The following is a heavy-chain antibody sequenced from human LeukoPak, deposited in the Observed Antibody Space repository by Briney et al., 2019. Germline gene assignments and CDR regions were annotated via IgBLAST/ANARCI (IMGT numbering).Heavy chain of an antibody. CDR3: ARDPCTGISCHDAFDI. V-gene: IGHV1-18*01. CDR1: SGWDGSAPTMV. Sequence: GASVKVSCKGLSGWDGSAPTMVTQGVRQAPGQGLEWMGWISAYNGYTKYAQEFQGRVTMTTETSTSTAYMEVRSLRSDDTAVYYCARDPCTGISCHDAFDIWGQGTMVTVSS. D-gene: IGHD2-15*01. CDR2: ISAYNGYT. J-gene: IGHJ3*02.